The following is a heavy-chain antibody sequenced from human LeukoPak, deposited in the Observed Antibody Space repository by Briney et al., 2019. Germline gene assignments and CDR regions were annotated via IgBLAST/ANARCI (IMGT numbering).Heavy chain of an antibody. CDR1: GFTFSSYE. D-gene: IGHD3-9*01. Sequence: GGSLRLSCAASGFTFSSYEMNWVRQAPGKGLEWVSYISSSGSTIYYADSVKGRFTISRDNAKNSLYLQMNSLRAEDTAVYYCARPARYYDILTGHYTEREDYWGQGTLVTVSS. V-gene: IGHV3-48*03. CDR3: ARPARYYDILTGHYTEREDY. J-gene: IGHJ4*02. CDR2: ISSSGSTI.